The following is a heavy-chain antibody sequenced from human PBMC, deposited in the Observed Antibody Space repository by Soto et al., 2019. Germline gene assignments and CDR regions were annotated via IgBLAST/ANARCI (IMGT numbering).Heavy chain of an antibody. CDR3: ARDGLLGYFDY. J-gene: IGHJ4*02. CDR1: GSTFSNYG. D-gene: IGHD3-16*01. V-gene: IGHV3-33*01. Sequence: PGGSLRLSCAASGSTFSNYGVHWVRQAPGKGLEWVAVVWYDGTTKFYPDSVKGRFTISRDNSKNTLYLQMNSLRAEDTAVYYCARDGLLGYFDYWGQGTLVTVSS. CDR2: VWYDGTTK.